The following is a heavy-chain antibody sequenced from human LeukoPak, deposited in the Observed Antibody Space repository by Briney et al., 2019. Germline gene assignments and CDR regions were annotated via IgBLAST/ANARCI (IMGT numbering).Heavy chain of an antibody. V-gene: IGHV1-2*02. D-gene: IGHD3-22*01. CDR3: AREYYDRSDRKYAFDI. CDR1: GYTFTDYY. CDR2: IDPHSGGT. Sequence: ASVKVSCKASGYTFTDYYMHWVRQAPGQGLEWMGWIDPHSGGTNYAQKFQGRVTMTTDTSVSTAYMDLSRLRSDDTAMYYCAREYYDRSDRKYAFDIWGQGTMVTVSS. J-gene: IGHJ3*02.